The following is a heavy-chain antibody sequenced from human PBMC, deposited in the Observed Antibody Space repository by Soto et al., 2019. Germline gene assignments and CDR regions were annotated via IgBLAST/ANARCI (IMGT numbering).Heavy chain of an antibody. CDR3: ARRQSSSWYGL. V-gene: IGHV4-39*01. J-gene: IGHJ4*02. Sequence: SETLSLTCTVSGGSVSSGSYYWSWIRQPPGKGLEWIGYIYYSGSTNYNPSLKSRVTISVDTSKNQFSLKLSSVTAADTAVYYCARRQSSSWYGLWGQGTQVTVSS. D-gene: IGHD6-13*01. CDR1: GGSVSSGSYY. CDR2: IYYSGST.